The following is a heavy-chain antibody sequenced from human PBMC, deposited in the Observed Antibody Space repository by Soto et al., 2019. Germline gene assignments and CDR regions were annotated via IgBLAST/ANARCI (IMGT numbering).Heavy chain of an antibody. V-gene: IGHV4-30-2*01. Sequence: PSETLSLTCAVSGGSISSGDYSWSWIRQPPGKGLEWIGYIYHSGSTYYNPSLKSRVTISVDTSKNQFSLKLTSVTAADTAVCYCARDKITGLFDYWGQGTQVTVSS. D-gene: IGHD2-8*02. CDR1: GGSISSGDYS. CDR3: ARDKITGLFDY. J-gene: IGHJ4*02. CDR2: IYHSGST.